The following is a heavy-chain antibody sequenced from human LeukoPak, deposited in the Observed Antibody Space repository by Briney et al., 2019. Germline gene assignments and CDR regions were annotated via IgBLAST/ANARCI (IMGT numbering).Heavy chain of an antibody. CDR2: ISSSGSTI. Sequence: GGSLRLSCAASGLTFSDYYMSWIRQAPGKGLEWVSYISSSGSTIYYADSVKGRFTISRDNAKNSLYLQMNSLRAEDTAVYYCARDRTPSPFDYWGQGTLVTVSS. J-gene: IGHJ4*02. CDR1: GLTFSDYY. V-gene: IGHV3-11*04. CDR3: ARDRTPSPFDY.